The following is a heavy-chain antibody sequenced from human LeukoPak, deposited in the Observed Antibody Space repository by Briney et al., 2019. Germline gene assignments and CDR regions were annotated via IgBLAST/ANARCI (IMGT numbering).Heavy chain of an antibody. V-gene: IGHV1-69*04. J-gene: IGHJ5*02. D-gene: IGHD3-16*02. Sequence: GASVKVSCKASGGTFSSYAISWVRQAPGQGLEWMGRIIPILGIANYAQKFQGRVTITADKSTSTAYMELSSLRSEDTAVYYCALRLGELSSPFDPWGQGTLVTVSS. CDR2: IIPILGIA. CDR1: GGTFSSYA. CDR3: ALRLGELSSPFDP.